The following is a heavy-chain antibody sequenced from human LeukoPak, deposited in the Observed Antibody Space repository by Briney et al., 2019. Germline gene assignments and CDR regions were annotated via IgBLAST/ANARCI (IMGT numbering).Heavy chain of an antibody. J-gene: IGHJ4*02. Sequence: EASVKVSCKASGGTFSSYAISWVRQAPGQGLEWMGGIIPMFRTVNYAQKFQGRVTITADESTSTAYMELTSLRSEDTAVYYCARDATLYDSRAYYYLWWGQGTLVTVSS. CDR1: GGTFSSYA. CDR2: IIPMFRTV. D-gene: IGHD3-22*01. V-gene: IGHV1-69*13. CDR3: ARDATLYDSRAYYYLW.